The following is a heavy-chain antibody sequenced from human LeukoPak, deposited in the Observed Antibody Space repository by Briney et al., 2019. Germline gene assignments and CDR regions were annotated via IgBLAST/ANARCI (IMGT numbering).Heavy chain of an antibody. CDR3: ALGDGYNFVY. V-gene: IGHV4-34*01. J-gene: IGHJ4*02. CDR2: ITHSGTT. CDR1: GGSFSGNY. Sequence: SETLSLTCAVYGGSFSGNYWTWIRQPPGKGLEWIGEITHSGTTNYNPSLRSRVTISVDTSKSQFSLRLRSVTAADTAVYYCALGDGYNFVYWGQGTLVTVSS. D-gene: IGHD5-24*01.